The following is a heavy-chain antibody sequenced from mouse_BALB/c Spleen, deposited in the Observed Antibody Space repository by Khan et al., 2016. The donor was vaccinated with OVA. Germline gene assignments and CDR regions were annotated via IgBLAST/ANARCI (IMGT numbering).Heavy chain of an antibody. Sequence: QVQLKESGPGLVAPSQNLSITCTVSGFSLTDYGVSWIRQPLGKGLEWLGVIWGGGTTYYNSALKSRLSISKDNSKSQVFLKMNSLQTDDTAMYYCAKGVWSYYFALDYWGQGTSVTVSS. CDR2: IWGGGTT. CDR1: GFSLTDYG. D-gene: IGHD2-10*02. CDR3: AKGVWSYYFALDY. V-gene: IGHV2-6-5*01. J-gene: IGHJ4*01.